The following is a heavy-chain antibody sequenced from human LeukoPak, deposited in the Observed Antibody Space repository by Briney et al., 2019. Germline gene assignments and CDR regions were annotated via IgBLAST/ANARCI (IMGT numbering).Heavy chain of an antibody. CDR1: GGTFSSYA. CDR3: ATTPRVTIFGVVIWWFDP. D-gene: IGHD3-3*01. V-gene: IGHV1-69*01. CDR2: IIPIFGTA. J-gene: IGHJ5*02. Sequence: SVKVSCKASGGTFSSYAIRWVRQAPGQGLEWMGGIIPIFGTANYAQKFQGRVTITADESTSTAYMELSSLRSEDTAVYYCATTPRVTIFGVVIWWFDPWGQGTLVTVSS.